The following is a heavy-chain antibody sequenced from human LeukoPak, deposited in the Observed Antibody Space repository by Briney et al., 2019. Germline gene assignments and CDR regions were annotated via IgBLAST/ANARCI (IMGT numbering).Heavy chain of an antibody. CDR3: ARGVAVAENYYYYYMDV. V-gene: IGHV1-69*13. D-gene: IGHD6-19*01. Sequence: ASVKVSCKASGGTFSSYAISWVRQAPGQGLEWMGGIIPIFGTANYAQKFQGRVTITADESTSTAYMELSSLRSEDTAVYYCARGVAVAENYYYYYMDVWGKGTTVTVSS. CDR2: IIPIFGTA. CDR1: GGTFSSYA. J-gene: IGHJ6*03.